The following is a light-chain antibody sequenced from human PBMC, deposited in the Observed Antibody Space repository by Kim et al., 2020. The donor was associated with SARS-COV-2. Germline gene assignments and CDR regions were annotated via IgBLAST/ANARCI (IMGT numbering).Light chain of an antibody. J-gene: IGKJ1*01. CDR2: GAS. CDR1: QSVISSY. Sequence: SPGERATLSCRASQSVISSYIAWYQQKPGQAPRLLIYGASTRATGIPDRFSGSGSGTDFTLTISRPEPEDFAVYYCQQFGTTWWTFGQGTKVDIK. CDR3: QQFGTTWWT. V-gene: IGKV3-20*01.